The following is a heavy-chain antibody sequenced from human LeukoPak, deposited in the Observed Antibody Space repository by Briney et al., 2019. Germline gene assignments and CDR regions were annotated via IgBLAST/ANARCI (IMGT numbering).Heavy chain of an antibody. CDR1: GYTFTCYY. J-gene: IGHJ4*02. CDR2: INPNSGGT. D-gene: IGHD6-19*01. CDR3: ARDPLAGRIGYSSGWYVFNYFDY. Sequence: ASVKVSCKASGYTFTCYYMHWVRQAPGQGLEWMGWINPNSGGTNYAQKFQGRVTMTRDTSISTAYMELSRLRSGDTAVYYCARDPLAGRIGYSSGWYVFNYFDYWGQGTLVTVSS. V-gene: IGHV1-2*02.